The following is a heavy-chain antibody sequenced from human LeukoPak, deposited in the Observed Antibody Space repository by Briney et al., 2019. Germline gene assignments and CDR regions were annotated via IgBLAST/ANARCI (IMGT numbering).Heavy chain of an antibody. J-gene: IGHJ4*02. CDR1: GFTFSSYS. CDR3: ARDHILTGPFDY. CDR2: ISSSSSYI. D-gene: IGHD3-9*01. V-gene: IGHV3-21*01. Sequence: GGSLRLSCAASGFTFSSYSMNWVRQAPGKGLEWVSSISSSSSYIYYADSVKGRFTISRDNAKNSLYLQMNSLRDEDTAVYYCARDHILTGPFDYCGQGTLVTVSS.